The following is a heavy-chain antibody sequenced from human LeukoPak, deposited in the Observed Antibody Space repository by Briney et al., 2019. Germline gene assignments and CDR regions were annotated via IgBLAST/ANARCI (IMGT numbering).Heavy chain of an antibody. J-gene: IGHJ6*03. CDR2: IRYDGSNK. D-gene: IGHD1-26*01. Sequence: PGGSLRLSCAASGFTFSSYGMHWVRQAPGKGLEGVAFIRYDGSNKYYADSVKGRFTISRDNSKNTLYLQMNSLRAEDTAVYYCAKALVGATTSLYYYYMDVWGKGTTVTVSS. CDR3: AKALVGATTSLYYYYMDV. V-gene: IGHV3-30*02. CDR1: GFTFSSYG.